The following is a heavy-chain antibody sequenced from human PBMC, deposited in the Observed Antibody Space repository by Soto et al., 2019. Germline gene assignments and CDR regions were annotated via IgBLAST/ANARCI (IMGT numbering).Heavy chain of an antibody. Sequence: QVQLVQSGAEVKKPGASVKVSCKASGYTFTSYAMHWVRQAPGQRLEWMGWINAGNGNTKYSQKFQGRVTITRDTSASTAYRELSSLRSEDTAVYYCARDFFGTTGYWGQGTLVTVSS. CDR3: ARDFFGTTGY. D-gene: IGHD1-1*01. CDR1: GYTFTSYA. J-gene: IGHJ4*02. V-gene: IGHV1-3*01. CDR2: INAGNGNT.